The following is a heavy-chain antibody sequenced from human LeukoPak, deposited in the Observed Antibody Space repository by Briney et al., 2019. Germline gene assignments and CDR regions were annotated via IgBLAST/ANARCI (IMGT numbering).Heavy chain of an antibody. V-gene: IGHV4-39*07. D-gene: IGHD3-10*01. CDR3: ARDRGYYYGSGSYRYYYYYMDV. CDR2: VYYTGNT. Sequence: PWETLSLTCTVPGDSITGYYWGWIRQPPGKGLEWIGNVYYTGNTYYNASLKSRVTISVDTSKNQFSLKLSSVTAADTAVYYCARDRGYYYGSGSYRYYYYYMDVWGKGTTVTVSS. J-gene: IGHJ6*03. CDR1: GDSITGYY.